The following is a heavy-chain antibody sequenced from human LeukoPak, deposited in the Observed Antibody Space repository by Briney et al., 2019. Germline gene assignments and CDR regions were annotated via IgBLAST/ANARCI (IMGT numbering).Heavy chain of an antibody. Sequence: ASVKVSCKASGYTFTGYYMHWVRQAPGQGLEWMGWINPNSGGTNYAQKFQGRVTMTRDTSISTAYMELSRLRSDDTAVYYCARAMVTTARYGMDVWGQGTTVTVSS. CDR2: INPNSGGT. J-gene: IGHJ6*02. D-gene: IGHD4-17*01. CDR3: ARAMVTTARYGMDV. CDR1: GYTFTGYY. V-gene: IGHV1-2*02.